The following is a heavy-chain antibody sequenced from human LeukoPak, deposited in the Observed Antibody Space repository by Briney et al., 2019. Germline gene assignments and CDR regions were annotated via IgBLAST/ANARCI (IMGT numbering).Heavy chain of an antibody. J-gene: IGHJ5*02. CDR1: GDSVSNNSVA. CDR3: ARDMDYYGSGNYYNSRWFDP. V-gene: IGHV6-1*01. D-gene: IGHD3-10*01. CDR2: TYYRSKWYN. Sequence: SQTLSLTCAISGDSVSNNSVAWDWIRHSPSRGLEWLGRTYYRSKWYNDYAVSVKGRITINPETAKNQFSLQLNSVTPEDTAVYYCARDMDYYGSGNYYNSRWFDPWGQGTLVTVSS.